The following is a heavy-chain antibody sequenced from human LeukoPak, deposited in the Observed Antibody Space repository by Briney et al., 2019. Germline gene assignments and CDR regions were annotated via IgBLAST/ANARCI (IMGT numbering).Heavy chain of an antibody. Sequence: GSLRLSCAASGFTFSSYWMSWVRQAPGKGLECVANIKQDGSEKYYVDSVKGRFTISRDNATNSLYLQMNSLRAEDTAVYYCARGKLWYDSSGYYYFDYWGQGTLVTVSS. CDR3: ARGKLWYDSSGYYYFDY. D-gene: IGHD3-22*01. CDR2: IKQDGSEK. V-gene: IGHV3-7*01. CDR1: GFTFSSYW. J-gene: IGHJ4*02.